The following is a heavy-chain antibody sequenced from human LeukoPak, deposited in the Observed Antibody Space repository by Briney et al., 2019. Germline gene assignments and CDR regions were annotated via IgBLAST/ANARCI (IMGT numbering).Heavy chain of an antibody. CDR2: ISGSGGGT. CDR3: ARDDYGGNSGGFDY. J-gene: IGHJ4*02. V-gene: IGHV3-23*01. Sequence: PGGSLRLSCAASGFTFSSYAMSWVRQAPGKGLEWVSAISGSGGGTYYADSVKGRFTISRDNSKNTLYLQMNSLRAEDTAVYYCARDDYGGNSGGFDYWGQGTLVTVSS. D-gene: IGHD4-23*01. CDR1: GFTFSSYA.